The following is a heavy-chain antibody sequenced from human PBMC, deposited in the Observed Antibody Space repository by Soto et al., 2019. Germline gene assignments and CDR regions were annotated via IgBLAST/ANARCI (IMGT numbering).Heavy chain of an antibody. J-gene: IGHJ4*02. Sequence: GGSLRLSCVASGFTLTNYVMSWVRQPPGKGLEWVSGIGAGGGGTYYADSVKGRFTISRDNSKNTLYLQMNSLRAEDTDLYYCAKVPEQLVHGVFDYWGQGTLVTVSS. CDR1: GFTLTNYV. CDR3: AKVPEQLVHGVFDY. V-gene: IGHV3-23*01. D-gene: IGHD6-6*01. CDR2: IGAGGGGT.